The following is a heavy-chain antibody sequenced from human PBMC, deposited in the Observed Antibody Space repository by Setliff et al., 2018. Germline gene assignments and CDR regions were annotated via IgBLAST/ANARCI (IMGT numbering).Heavy chain of an antibody. J-gene: IGHJ5*02. Sequence: GSLRLSCAASGFTFSSYGMHWVRQAPGKGLEWVAVIWYDGSNKYYADSVKGRFTISRDNSKNTLYLQMNSLRAEDTAVYYCARAVVPAAIHWFDPWGQGTLVTVSS. CDR1: GFTFSSYG. CDR2: IWYDGSNK. V-gene: IGHV3-33*01. CDR3: ARAVVPAAIHWFDP. D-gene: IGHD2-2*01.